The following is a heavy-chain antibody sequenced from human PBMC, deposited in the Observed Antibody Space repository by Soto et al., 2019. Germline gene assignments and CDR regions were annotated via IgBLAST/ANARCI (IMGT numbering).Heavy chain of an antibody. J-gene: IGHJ2*01. CDR1: GVSITPYF. CDR3: ARHFDVDPSLDHYYFDL. Sequence: QVQLQESGPGLVKPSETLSLTCTVSGVSITPYFWSWIRQPAGEAPEWLGHIYASGRTTYNPSLKSRVTMFVSQSQVSLRLTSVPAADTAVYYCARHFDVDPSLDHYYFDLWGRGALVTVSS. D-gene: IGHD3-9*01. CDR2: IYASGRT. V-gene: IGHV4-4*07.